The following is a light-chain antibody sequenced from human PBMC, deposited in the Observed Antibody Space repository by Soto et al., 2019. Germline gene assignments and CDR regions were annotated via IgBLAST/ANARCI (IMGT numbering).Light chain of an antibody. Sequence: QSVLTQPPSVSGAPGQRVTISCTGSSSNIGAGYDVHWYQQLPGTAPKLLIYGNSNRPSGVPDRFFGSKSGTSASLAITGLQAEDEADYYCQSYDSSLSVVVFGGGTKLTVL. CDR1: SSNIGAGYD. CDR3: QSYDSSLSVVV. CDR2: GNS. J-gene: IGLJ2*01. V-gene: IGLV1-40*01.